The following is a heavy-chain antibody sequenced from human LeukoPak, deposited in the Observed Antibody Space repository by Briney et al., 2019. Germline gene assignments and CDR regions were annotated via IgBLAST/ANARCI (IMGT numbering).Heavy chain of an antibody. D-gene: IGHD1-26*01. V-gene: IGHV4-59*01. CDR1: GASITTYY. CDR3: ARGQGGNYYLNYFDY. Sequence: PSETLSLTCAVTGASITTYYWSWIRQPPGRGLEWIGYVHYGGTTNYHPSLKSRVTFSVDTSRNQFSLKLTSVTAADTALYYCARGQGGNYYLNYFDYWGQGALVTVSS. CDR2: VHYGGTT. J-gene: IGHJ4*02.